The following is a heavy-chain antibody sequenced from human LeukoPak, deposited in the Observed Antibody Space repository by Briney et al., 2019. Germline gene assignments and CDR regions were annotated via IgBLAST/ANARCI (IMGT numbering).Heavy chain of an antibody. CDR2: ITYTGST. CDR1: GDSISRYY. V-gene: IGHV4-59*01. D-gene: IGHD3-3*02. Sequence: SETLSLTCTVSGDSISRYYWSWIRQPPGKGLEWLGYITYTGSTNYNPSLKSRVTISIDTSKMQFSLRVNSVTAADTAVYFCAASIWRTFIDYWGQGSLLTVSS. J-gene: IGHJ4*02. CDR3: AASIWRTFIDY.